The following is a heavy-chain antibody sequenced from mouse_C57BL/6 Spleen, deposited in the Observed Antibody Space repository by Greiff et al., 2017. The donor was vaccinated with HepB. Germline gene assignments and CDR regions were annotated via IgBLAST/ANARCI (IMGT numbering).Heavy chain of an antibody. Sequence: VQLKESGPELVKPGASVKISCKASGYAFSSSWMNWVKQRPGKGLEWIGRIYPGDGDTNYNGKFKGKATLTADKSSSTAYMQLSSLTSEDSAVYFCARLDDGYPFAYWGQGTLVTVSA. CDR2: IYPGDGDT. J-gene: IGHJ3*01. CDR1: GYAFSSSW. V-gene: IGHV1-82*01. D-gene: IGHD2-3*01. CDR3: ARLDDGYPFAY.